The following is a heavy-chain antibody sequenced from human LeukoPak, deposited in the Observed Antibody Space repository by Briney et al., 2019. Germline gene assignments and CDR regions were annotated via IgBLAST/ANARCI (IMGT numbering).Heavy chain of an antibody. CDR3: ARSLMVHVLDVFDI. CDR1: GYSFSRYW. D-gene: IGHD2-8*01. V-gene: IGHV5-51*01. Sequence: GESLKISCKGSGYSFSRYWIGWVRQMPGKGLERMGIIYPDDSDTRSSPSFQGQVTISADNSISTAYLQWSSLKASDTAMYFCARSLMVHVLDVFDIWGQGTMVTVSS. J-gene: IGHJ3*02. CDR2: IYPDDSDT.